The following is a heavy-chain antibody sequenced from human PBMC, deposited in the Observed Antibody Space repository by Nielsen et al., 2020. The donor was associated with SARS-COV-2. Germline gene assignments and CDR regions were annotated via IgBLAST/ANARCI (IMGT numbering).Heavy chain of an antibody. Sequence: GESLKISCTASDFSFTYFEMNWVRQAPGEVLEWVSYIDRTGATTHYADSVRGRFTVSRDNAKKSLFLHMNSLRAEDTAVYYCARSTWNSWGQGTLVTVSS. V-gene: IGHV3-48*03. CDR1: DFSFTYFE. J-gene: IGHJ4*02. D-gene: IGHD2/OR15-2a*01. CDR3: ARSTWNS. CDR2: IDRTGATT.